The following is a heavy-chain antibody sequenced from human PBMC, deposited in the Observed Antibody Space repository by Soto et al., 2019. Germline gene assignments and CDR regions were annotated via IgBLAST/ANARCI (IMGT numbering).Heavy chain of an antibody. D-gene: IGHD2-15*01. V-gene: IGHV3-66*01. CDR2: IQSGGTT. J-gene: IGHJ6*04. CDR1: GFTVSSKY. Sequence: EVQLVESGGGLVQPGGSLRLSCAASGFTVSSKYMTWVRQAPGKGLEWVSLIQSGGTTYYADSVKGRFTISRDTSENTLHFQMDSLRVEDTAVYYCARDDVLCDGGRCYGIPLDVWGKGNTVTVSS. CDR3: ARDDVLCDGGRCYGIPLDV.